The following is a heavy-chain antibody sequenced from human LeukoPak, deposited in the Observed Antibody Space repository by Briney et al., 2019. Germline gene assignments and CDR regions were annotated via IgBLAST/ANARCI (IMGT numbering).Heavy chain of an antibody. D-gene: IGHD2-15*01. V-gene: IGHV4-4*07. Sequence: SETLSLTCTVSGGSNSNYYWSWIRQPAGKGLGWIGRIYTRRSTNYNPSLKSRVTMSVDTSKNQFSLKLSSVTAADTAVYYCARGRYCSADICSGGDAFDIWGQGTMVSVSS. CDR3: ARGRYCSADICSGGDAFDI. CDR1: GGSNSNYY. CDR2: IYTRRST. J-gene: IGHJ3*02.